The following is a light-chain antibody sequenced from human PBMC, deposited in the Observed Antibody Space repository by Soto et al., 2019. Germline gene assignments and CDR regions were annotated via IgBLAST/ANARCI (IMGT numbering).Light chain of an antibody. CDR2: LNSDGSH. J-gene: IGLJ1*01. Sequence: QSVLTQSPSASASLGASVKLTCTLSSGHSNYAIAWHQQQPEKGPRYLMKLNSDGSHRKGDGIPDRFSGSSSGAERYLAISSLHSEDEADYYCQAWDTGTQNHVFGTGTKLTVL. CDR3: QAWDTGTQNHV. CDR1: SGHSNYA. V-gene: IGLV4-69*01.